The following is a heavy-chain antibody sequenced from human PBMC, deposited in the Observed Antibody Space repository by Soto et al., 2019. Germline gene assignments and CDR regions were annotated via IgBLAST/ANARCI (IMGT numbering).Heavy chain of an antibody. J-gene: IGHJ4*02. CDR2: VYYSGST. CDR3: ARDGHSCPGSTCSWYFKY. V-gene: IGHV4-59*01. CDR1: GGSISGYY. D-gene: IGHD2-8*02. Sequence: WETLSLTCTVSGGSISGYYWSWIRQPPGKGLEWIGYVYYSGSTTYNPSLKSRVTISADTSKNQFSLRLSSVTAADTAVYYCARDGHSCPGSTCSWYFKYCGPGALVTVSS.